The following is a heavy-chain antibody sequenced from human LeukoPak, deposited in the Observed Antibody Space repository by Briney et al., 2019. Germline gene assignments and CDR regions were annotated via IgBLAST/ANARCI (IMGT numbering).Heavy chain of an antibody. D-gene: IGHD3-10*01. Sequence: SETLSLTCAVYGGSFSGYYWSWIRQPPGKGLEWIGEINHSGSTNCNPSLKSRVTISVDTSKNQFSLKLSSVTAADTAVYYCARGHRMVRGVISPRPDYWGQGTLVTVSS. J-gene: IGHJ4*02. CDR2: INHSGST. CDR3: ARGHRMVRGVISPRPDY. V-gene: IGHV4-34*01. CDR1: GGSFSGYY.